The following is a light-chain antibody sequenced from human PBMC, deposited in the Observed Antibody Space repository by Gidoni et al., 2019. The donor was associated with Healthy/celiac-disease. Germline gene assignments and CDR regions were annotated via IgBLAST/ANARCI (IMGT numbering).Light chain of an antibody. V-gene: IGKV1-5*03. CDR3: QQYNSYPLT. CDR2: KAS. CDR1: QSISSW. Sequence: DIQMTQSPSTLSASVGDRVTITCRASQSISSWLAWYQQKPGNAPKLLLYKASSLESGVPSRFSGSGSGTEFTLTISSLQPDDFANYYCQQYNSYPLTFGGGTKVEIK. J-gene: IGKJ4*01.